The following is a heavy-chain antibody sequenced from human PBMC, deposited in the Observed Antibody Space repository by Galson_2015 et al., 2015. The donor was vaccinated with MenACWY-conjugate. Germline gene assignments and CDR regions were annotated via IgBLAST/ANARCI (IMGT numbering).Heavy chain of an antibody. J-gene: IGHJ6*03. CDR2: ISYDGTNK. CDR3: AKGIRFDYMDV. D-gene: IGHD3-16*01. Sequence: SLRLSCAASGFTFSSCGMHWVRQAPGKGLEWVAIISYDGTNKYYADSVQGRFTISRDNSKNTLYLQMNSLRAEDTAVYYCAKGIRFDYMDVWGKGTTVTVSS. CDR1: GFTFSSCG. V-gene: IGHV3-30*18.